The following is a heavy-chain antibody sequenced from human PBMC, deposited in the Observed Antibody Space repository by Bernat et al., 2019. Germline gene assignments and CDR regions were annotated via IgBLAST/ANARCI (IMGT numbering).Heavy chain of an antibody. V-gene: IGHV1-46*01. J-gene: IGHJ6*02. CDR1: GYTFTSYY. CDR3: ARAGPYPEGSGYSYLYYYYYGMDV. D-gene: IGHD3-3*01. CDR2: INPSGGST. Sequence: QVQLVQSGAEVKKPGASVKVSCKASGYTFTSYYMHWVRQAPGQGLEWMGIINPSGGSTSYAQKFQGRVTMTRDTSTSTVYMELSSLRSEDTAVYYCARAGPYPEGSGYSYLYYYYYGMDVWGQGTTVTVSS.